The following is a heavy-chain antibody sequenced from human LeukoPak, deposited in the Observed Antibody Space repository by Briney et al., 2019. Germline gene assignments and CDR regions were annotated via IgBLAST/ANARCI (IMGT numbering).Heavy chain of an antibody. D-gene: IGHD3-22*01. V-gene: IGHV4-39*01. CDR3: ARHAGNYDSSGYYPIDY. J-gene: IGHJ4*02. CDR2: IYYSGST. Sequence: NPSETLSLTCTVSGGSISSSSYYWGWIRQPRGKGLECIVSIYYSGSTYYNPSLKSRVTISVDTSKNQFSLKLSSVTAADTAVYYCARHAGNYDSSGYYPIDYWGQGALVTVSA. CDR1: GGSISSSSYY.